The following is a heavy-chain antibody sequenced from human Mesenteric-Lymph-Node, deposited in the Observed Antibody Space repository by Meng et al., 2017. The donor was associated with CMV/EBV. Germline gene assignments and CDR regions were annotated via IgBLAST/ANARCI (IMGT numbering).Heavy chain of an antibody. J-gene: IGHJ5*02. Sequence: GESLKISCAASGFTFSNFGMHWVRQAPGKGLEWVAVIWGDGSEKYYSDSVKGRFTISRDNPKNTLYLQMNSLRPEDTAVYYCARRTYPGGFDPWGQGTLVTVSS. CDR3: ARRTYPGGFDP. CDR2: IWGDGSEK. D-gene: IGHD3-16*02. CDR1: GFTFSNFG. V-gene: IGHV3-33*01.